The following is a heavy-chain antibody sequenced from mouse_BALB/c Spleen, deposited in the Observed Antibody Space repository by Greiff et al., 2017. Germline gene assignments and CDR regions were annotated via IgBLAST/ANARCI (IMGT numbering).Heavy chain of an antibody. CDR2: INPSSGYT. D-gene: IGHD1-1*01. J-gene: IGHJ3*01. CDR3: ARTTTVVAGTDGFAY. V-gene: IGHV1-4*01. Sequence: VQLQQSGAELARPGASVKMSCKASGYTFTSYTMHWVNQRPGQGLEWIGYINPSSGYTNYNQKFKDKATLTADKSSSTAYMQLSSLTSEDSAFYYCARTTTVVAGTDGFAYWGQGTLVTVSA. CDR1: GYTFTSYT.